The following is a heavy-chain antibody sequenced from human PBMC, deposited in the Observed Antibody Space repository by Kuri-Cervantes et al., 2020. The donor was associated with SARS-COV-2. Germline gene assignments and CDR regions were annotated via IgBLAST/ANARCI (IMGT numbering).Heavy chain of an antibody. CDR3: ARSANYGSGSYYMSYGMDV. CDR2: INPSGGST. J-gene: IGHJ6*02. D-gene: IGHD3-10*01. V-gene: IGHV1-46*01. CDR1: GYTFTSYY. Sequence: ASVKVSCKASGYTFTSYYMHWVRQAPGQGLEWMGIINPSGGSTNYAQKFQGRVTITADKSTSTAYMELSSLRSEDTAVYYCARSANYGSGSYYMSYGMDVWGQGTTVTVSS.